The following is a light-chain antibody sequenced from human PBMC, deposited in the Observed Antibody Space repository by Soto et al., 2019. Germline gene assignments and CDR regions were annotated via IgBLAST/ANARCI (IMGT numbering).Light chain of an antibody. CDR2: EVS. CDR3: SSYTSSTTVV. J-gene: IGLJ2*01. CDR1: SSDVGNYNY. Sequence: QSALTQPASVSGSPGQSIAISCTGTSSDVGNYNYVSWYQQHPGKAPKGMIYEVSNRPSGVSNRFSGSKSGNTASLTISGLQAEHEADYYCSSYTSSTTVVFGGGTKLTVL. V-gene: IGLV2-14*01.